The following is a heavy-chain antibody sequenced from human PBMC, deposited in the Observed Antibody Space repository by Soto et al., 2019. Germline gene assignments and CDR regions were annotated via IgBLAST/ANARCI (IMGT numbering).Heavy chain of an antibody. D-gene: IGHD3-22*01. CDR2: ISAYNGNT. CDR3: ARVEDYFDSSGYAH. Sequence: QVQLVQSGAEVKKPVASVKVSCKASGYSFTNYGITWVRQAPGQGLEWMGWISAYNGNTYYAENLQGRLTMTTDTSTITAYMELRTLGSDGTAVYYCARVEDYFDSSGYAHWGQGTLVTVSS. V-gene: IGHV1-18*04. J-gene: IGHJ4*02. CDR1: GYSFTNYG.